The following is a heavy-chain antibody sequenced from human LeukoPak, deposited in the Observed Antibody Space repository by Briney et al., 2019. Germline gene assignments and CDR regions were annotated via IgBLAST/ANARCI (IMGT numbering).Heavy chain of an antibody. D-gene: IGHD1-1*01. Sequence: ASVKVSCKASGGTFSSYAISWARQAPGQGLEWMGWISPYNGNTNYAQKLQGRVTMTTDTYTSTAYMELRSLRSDDTAVYYCASSDGKYFQHWGQGTLVTVSS. V-gene: IGHV1-18*01. J-gene: IGHJ1*01. CDR1: GGTFSSYA. CDR2: ISPYNGNT. CDR3: ASSDGKYFQH.